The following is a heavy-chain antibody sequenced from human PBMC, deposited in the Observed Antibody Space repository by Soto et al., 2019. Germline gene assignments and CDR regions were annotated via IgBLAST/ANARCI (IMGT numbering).Heavy chain of an antibody. V-gene: IGHV4-61*08. Sequence: QVQLQESGPGLVKPSETLSLTCTVSGGSVNSGAYSWSWIRQPPGKGLQWIGYISYNGNTRYNPSLNRPVTHSGDTFKNPFSLKLGSVAAAGQGVYFCARGLATAVLRLSYFGSWGQGTLVTVSS. CDR2: ISYNGNT. CDR1: GGSVNSGAYS. J-gene: IGHJ4*02. CDR3: ARGLATAVLRLSYFGS. D-gene: IGHD3-10*02.